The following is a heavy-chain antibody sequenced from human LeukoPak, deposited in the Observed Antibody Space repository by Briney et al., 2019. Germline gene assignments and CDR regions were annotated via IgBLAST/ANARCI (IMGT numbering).Heavy chain of an antibody. Sequence: AASVKVSCKASGYTFTSYDINWVRQATGQGLEWMGWMNPNSGNTGYAQKFQGRVTMTRNTSISTAYMELSSLRSEDTAVYYCARGHRDGYRDQYFQHWGQGPLVPVSS. CDR1: GYTFTSYD. CDR2: MNPNSGNT. V-gene: IGHV1-8*01. D-gene: IGHD5-24*01. J-gene: IGHJ1*01. CDR3: ARGHRDGYRDQYFQH.